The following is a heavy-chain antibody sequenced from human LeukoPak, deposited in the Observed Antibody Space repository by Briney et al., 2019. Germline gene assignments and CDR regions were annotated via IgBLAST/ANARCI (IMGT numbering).Heavy chain of an antibody. CDR2: NYYSGST. CDR1: GGSISSYY. J-gene: IGHJ4*02. CDR3: ARDRGGIAARIDY. V-gene: IGHV4-59*01. D-gene: IGHD6-6*01. Sequence: SETLSLTCTVSGGSISSYYWSWIRQPPGKGLEWIGYNYYSGSTNYNPSLKSRVTISVDTSKNQFSLKLSSVTAADTAVYYCARDRGGIAARIDYWGQGTLVTVSS.